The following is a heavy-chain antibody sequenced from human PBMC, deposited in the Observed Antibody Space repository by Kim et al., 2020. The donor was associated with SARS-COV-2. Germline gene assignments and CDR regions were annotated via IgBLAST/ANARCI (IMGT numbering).Heavy chain of an antibody. J-gene: IGHJ4*02. V-gene: IGHV1-2*06. CDR2: INPNSGDT. D-gene: IGHD6-19*01. CDR1: GYTFTGYY. CDR3: ASRTPYSSGWLSFDY. Sequence: ASVKVSCKASGYTFTGYYMHWVRQAPGQGLEWMGRINPNSGDTNYAQKFQGRVTMTRDTSISTAYMELSRLRSDDTAVYYCASRTPYSSGWLSFDYWGQGTLVTVSS.